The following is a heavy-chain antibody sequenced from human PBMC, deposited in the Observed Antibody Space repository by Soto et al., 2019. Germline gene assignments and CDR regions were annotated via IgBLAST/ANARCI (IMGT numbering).Heavy chain of an antibody. J-gene: IGHJ3*02. D-gene: IGHD2-15*01. CDR1: GFTFSRFW. CDR2: IKEDGSET. V-gene: IGHV3-7*01. CDR3: ARSLGWRDSFDI. Sequence: GGSLRLSCAASGFTFSRFWMSWVRQAPGKVLEWVANIKEDGSETYYVDSVKGRFTISRDNAKNSLYLQMNSLRAEDTAVYYCARSLGWRDSFDIWGHGTMVTVSS.